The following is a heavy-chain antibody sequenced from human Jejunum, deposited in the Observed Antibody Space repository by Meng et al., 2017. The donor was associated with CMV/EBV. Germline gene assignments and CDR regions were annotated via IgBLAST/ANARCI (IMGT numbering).Heavy chain of an antibody. J-gene: IGHJ4*02. D-gene: IGHD3-22*01. CDR3: ARGESRGYYYFDY. Sequence: QWHPQVSGPVLVRRSEPLSLPCTVSGASISNYFWSWIRQTAGKKLDWIGRFSPGGNINYIPSLKGRLTMSVDTSNNQIFLNVTSVTAADTALYYCARGESRGYYYFDYWGQGILVTVSS. V-gene: IGHV4-4*07. CDR1: GASISNYF. CDR2: FSPGGNI.